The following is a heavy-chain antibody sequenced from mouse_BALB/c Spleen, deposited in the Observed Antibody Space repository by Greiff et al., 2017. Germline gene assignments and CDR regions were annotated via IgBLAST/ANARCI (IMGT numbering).Heavy chain of an antibody. J-gene: IGHJ4*01. CDR1: GYTFTSYW. CDR3: ARGEPYGKEDAMDY. V-gene: IGHV1S132*01. Sequence: QVQLQQSGAELVKPGASVKLSCKTSGYTFTSYWIQWVKQRPGQGLGWIGEIFPGTGTTYYNEKFKGKATLTIDTSSSTAYMQLSSLTSEDSAVYFCARGEPYGKEDAMDYWGQGTSVTVSS. D-gene: IGHD2-1*01. CDR2: IFPGTGTT.